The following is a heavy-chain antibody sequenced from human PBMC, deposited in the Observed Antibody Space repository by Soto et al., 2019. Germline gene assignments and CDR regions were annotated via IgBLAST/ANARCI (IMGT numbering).Heavy chain of an antibody. Sequence: PGESLKISCKGSGYSFTNYWIGWVRQMPGKGLEWVGIIYPGDSDTRYSPSFQGQVTISADKSISTAYLQWSSLKASDTAMYYCARHVVVASTGWFDPWGQGTLVTVSS. CDR2: IYPGDSDT. J-gene: IGHJ5*02. D-gene: IGHD2-15*01. V-gene: IGHV5-51*01. CDR1: GYSFTNYW. CDR3: ARHVVVASTGWFDP.